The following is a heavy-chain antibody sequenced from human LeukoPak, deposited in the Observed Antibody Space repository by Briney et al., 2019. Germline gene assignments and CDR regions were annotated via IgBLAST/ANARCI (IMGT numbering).Heavy chain of an antibody. CDR1: GFTFSSYS. V-gene: IGHV3-21*01. D-gene: IGHD3-3*01. Sequence: KPGGSLRLSCAASGFTFSSYSMNWVRQAPGKGLEWVSSISSSSSYIYYADSVKGRFTISRDNAKNSLYLQMNSLRVEDTAVYYCARALGVRESRFSPYYMDVWGKGTTVTVSS. CDR2: ISSSSSYI. J-gene: IGHJ6*03. CDR3: ARALGVRESRFSPYYMDV.